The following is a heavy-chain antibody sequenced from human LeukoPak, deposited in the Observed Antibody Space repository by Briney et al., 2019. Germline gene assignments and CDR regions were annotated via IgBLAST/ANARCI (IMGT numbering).Heavy chain of an antibody. Sequence: GGSLRLSCAASGFIFRHYAVHWVRQAPGKGLEWVAIISYDGSKKYYTDSVKGRFAISRDNSKNTLFLQMNSMRADDTAVYYCARNDYGTYYFDYWGQRTLVTVSS. V-gene: IGHV3-30*09. CDR3: ARNDYGTYYFDY. D-gene: IGHD4-17*01. CDR1: GFIFRHYA. J-gene: IGHJ4*02. CDR2: ISYDGSKK.